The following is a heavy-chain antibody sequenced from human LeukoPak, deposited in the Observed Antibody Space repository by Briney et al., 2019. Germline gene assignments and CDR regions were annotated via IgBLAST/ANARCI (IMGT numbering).Heavy chain of an antibody. Sequence: GGSLRLSCAASGFTFSSYSMNWVRQAPGKGLEWVSSISSSSYIYYADSVKGRFTISRDNAKNSLYLQMNSLRAEDTAVYYCARDVVSAARPGGDYWGQGTLVTVSS. CDR2: ISSSSYI. D-gene: IGHD6-6*01. V-gene: IGHV3-21*01. CDR3: ARDVVSAARPGGDY. CDR1: GFTFSSYS. J-gene: IGHJ4*02.